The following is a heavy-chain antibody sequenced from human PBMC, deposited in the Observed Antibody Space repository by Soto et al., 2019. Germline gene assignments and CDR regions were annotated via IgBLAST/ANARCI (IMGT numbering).Heavy chain of an antibody. Sequence: ASVKVSCKASGYTFTDYGISWVRQAPGQGPEWMGWINGYNDNTKYAKKFQGRVTMTTDTSTSTAYMEVRSLRSDDTAIYYCARGGSGWSAEYYQHWGQGTQVTVSS. J-gene: IGHJ1*01. V-gene: IGHV1-18*01. D-gene: IGHD6-13*01. CDR2: INGYNDNT. CDR3: ARGGSGWSAEYYQH. CDR1: GYTFTDYG.